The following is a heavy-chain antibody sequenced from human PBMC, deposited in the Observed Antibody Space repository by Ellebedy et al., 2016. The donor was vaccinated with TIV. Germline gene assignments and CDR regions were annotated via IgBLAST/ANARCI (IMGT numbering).Heavy chain of an antibody. CDR2: ISDSDDST. Sequence: GESLKISXAASGFTFTTFAMIWVRQAPGKGLEWVSSISDSDDSTYYADSVKGRFTISRDNSKNTMYLQINSLRVEDTALYYCAKGDWGDHWGQGTLVTVSS. V-gene: IGHV3-23*01. J-gene: IGHJ4*02. D-gene: IGHD7-27*01. CDR1: GFTFTTFA. CDR3: AKGDWGDH.